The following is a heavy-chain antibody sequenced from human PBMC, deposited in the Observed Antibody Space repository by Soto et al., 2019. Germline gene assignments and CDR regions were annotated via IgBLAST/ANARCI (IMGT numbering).Heavy chain of an antibody. CDR1: GFTFSTYN. V-gene: IGHV3-74*01. CDR2: IHSDGSST. CDR3: ARGGEVSSGWYDGH. Sequence: EVQLVESGGGLVQPGGSLRLSCGASGFTFSTYNMHWVRQGPGKVLVWVSRIHSDGSSTRYADSVTGRFTISRDNAKHTLDVQMNSLRVEDTAMYYWARGGEVSSGWYDGHWGLGTLVTVSA. D-gene: IGHD6-19*01. J-gene: IGHJ4*02.